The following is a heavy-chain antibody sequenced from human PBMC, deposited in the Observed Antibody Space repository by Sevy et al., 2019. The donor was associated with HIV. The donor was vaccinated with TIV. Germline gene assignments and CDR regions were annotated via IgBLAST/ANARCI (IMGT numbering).Heavy chain of an antibody. CDR3: ALERLSSDVAEYFQN. V-gene: IGHV3-30-3*01. D-gene: IGHD1-1*01. CDR1: GFTFTLYS. J-gene: IGHJ1*01. CDR2: ISFDGSNK. Sequence: GGSLRLSCAASGFTFTLYSMHWVCQAPGKGLEWVATISFDGSNKHYADSVKGRFTISRDNSQNSLYLQMNSLRTEDTAVYYCALERLSSDVAEYFQNWGQGTLVTVSS.